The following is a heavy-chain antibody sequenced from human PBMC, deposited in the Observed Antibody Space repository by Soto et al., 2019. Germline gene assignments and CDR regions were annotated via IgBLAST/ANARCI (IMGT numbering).Heavy chain of an antibody. CDR3: ARGFYDSSEHCDY. CDR1: GGSISSSTFS. CDR2: IYYTGST. V-gene: IGHV4-39*01. Sequence: PSETLSLTCTVSGGSISSSTFSWGWIRQPPGKGLEWIGNIYYTGSTYYNPYLKSRVTISVDKSKNQFYLKMSSVTAADTAVYFCARGFYDSSEHCDYWGQGTLVTVS. D-gene: IGHD3-22*01. J-gene: IGHJ4*02.